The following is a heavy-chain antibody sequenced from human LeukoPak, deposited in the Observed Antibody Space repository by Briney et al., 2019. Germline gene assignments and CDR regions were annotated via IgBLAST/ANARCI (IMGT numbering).Heavy chain of an antibody. V-gene: IGHV3-30*02. CDR2: IRYDGSNK. Sequence: GGSLRLSCAASGFTFNNAWMSWVRQAPGTGLEWVAFIRYDGSNKYYADSVKGRFTISRDNSKNTLYLQMNSLRAEDTAVYYCARGTTMFLNWFDPWGQGTLVTVSS. J-gene: IGHJ5*02. CDR3: ARGTTMFLNWFDP. D-gene: IGHD3-10*02. CDR1: GFTFNNAW.